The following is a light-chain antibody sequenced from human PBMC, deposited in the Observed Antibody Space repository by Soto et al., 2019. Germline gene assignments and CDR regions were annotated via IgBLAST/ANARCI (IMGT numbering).Light chain of an antibody. CDR1: QTVRTNY. Sequence: EIVLTQSAGILSLSPGERATLSYRASQTVRTNYLAWFQHKPGQAPRLLIYGASSRATGIPDRFSGSGSGTDFTLTINRLEPEDFAVYFCQQYSDSPLTFGGGTKVEIK. V-gene: IGKV3-20*01. CDR2: GAS. CDR3: QQYSDSPLT. J-gene: IGKJ4*01.